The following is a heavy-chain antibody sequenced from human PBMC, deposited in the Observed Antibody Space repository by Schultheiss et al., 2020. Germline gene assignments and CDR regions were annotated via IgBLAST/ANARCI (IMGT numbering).Heavy chain of an antibody. D-gene: IGHD3-16*01. CDR1: GFTFSTYA. CDR2: ISYDGSNK. V-gene: IGHV3-30-3*01. J-gene: IGHJ4*02. CDR3: AKEVWGTDTKYYFDY. Sequence: GGSLRLSCSASGFTFSTYAMHWVRQAPGKGLEWVSVISYDGSNKYYADSVKGRFTISRDNSKNTLYLQMNSLRAEDTAVYYCAKEVWGTDTKYYFDYWGQGTLVTGYS.